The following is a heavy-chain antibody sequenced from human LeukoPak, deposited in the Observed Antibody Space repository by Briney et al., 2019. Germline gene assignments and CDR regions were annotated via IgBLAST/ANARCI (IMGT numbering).Heavy chain of an antibody. Sequence: ASVKVSCKASGYTFNSDGISWVRQAPGQGHEWVGWISTYNGDTKYAEKLQGRVTMTTDTSTTTAYMELTSLTSDDTAMYYCARTRCTGGSCYDYWGQGTLVTVSS. D-gene: IGHD2-15*01. CDR1: GYTFNSDG. V-gene: IGHV1-18*01. CDR2: ISTYNGDT. J-gene: IGHJ4*02. CDR3: ARTRCTGGSCYDY.